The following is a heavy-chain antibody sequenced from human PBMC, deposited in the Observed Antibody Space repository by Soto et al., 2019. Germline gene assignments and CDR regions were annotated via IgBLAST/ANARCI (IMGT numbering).Heavy chain of an antibody. CDR1: GFTFSSYA. CDR2: ISYDGSNK. J-gene: IGHJ4*02. V-gene: IGHV3-30-3*01. CDR3: ARDGEQDYHDSSGYYYRPPYFDY. D-gene: IGHD3-22*01. Sequence: QVQLVESGGGVVQPGRSLRLSCAASGFTFSSYAMHWVRQAPGKGLEWVAVISYDGSNKYYADSVKGRFTISRDNSKNTLYLQMNSLRAEDTAVYYCARDGEQDYHDSSGYYYRPPYFDYWGQGTLVTVSS.